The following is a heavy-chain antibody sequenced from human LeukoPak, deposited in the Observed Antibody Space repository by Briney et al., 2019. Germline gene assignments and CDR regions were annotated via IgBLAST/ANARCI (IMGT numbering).Heavy chain of an antibody. CDR2: INPSGGST. Sequence: ASVKVSCKASGYTFTSYYMHWVRQAPGQGLEWMGIINPSGGSTSYAQKFQGRVTTTRNTSISTAYMELSSLRSEDTAVYYCARGGQRSWYDYWGQGTLVTVSS. V-gene: IGHV1-46*01. J-gene: IGHJ4*02. CDR1: GYTFTSYY. D-gene: IGHD6-13*01. CDR3: ARGGQRSWYDY.